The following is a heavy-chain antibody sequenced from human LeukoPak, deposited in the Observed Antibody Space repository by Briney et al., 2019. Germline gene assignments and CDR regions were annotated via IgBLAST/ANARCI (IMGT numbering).Heavy chain of an antibody. J-gene: IGHJ4*02. CDR1: GGSFSGYY. V-gene: IGHV4-34*01. CDR2: INHSGST. D-gene: IGHD4-11*01. Sequence: SETLSLTCAVYGGSFSGYYWSWIRQPPGKGLEWIGEINHSGSTNYNPSLKSRVTISVDTSKNQFSLKLSSVTAADTAVYYCARRTVTNFDYWGQGTLVTVSS. CDR3: ARRTVTNFDY.